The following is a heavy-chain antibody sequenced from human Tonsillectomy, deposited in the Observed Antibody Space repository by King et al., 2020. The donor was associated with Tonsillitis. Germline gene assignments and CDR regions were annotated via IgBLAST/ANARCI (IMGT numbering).Heavy chain of an antibody. CDR3: TKDISPHYYGSGTADY. CDR2: IRWNGGCL. Sequence: VQLVESGGGLVQPGRALILSCAASGCTFGDYAIHWGRQAPGKGLEGVSGIRWNGGCLDYADSLKGRFTISSDNAKNSLYLQMNSLRAEDTALYYCTKDISPHYYGSGTADYWGQGTLVTVSS. V-gene: IGHV3-9*01. D-gene: IGHD3-10*01. J-gene: IGHJ4*02. CDR1: GCTFGDYA.